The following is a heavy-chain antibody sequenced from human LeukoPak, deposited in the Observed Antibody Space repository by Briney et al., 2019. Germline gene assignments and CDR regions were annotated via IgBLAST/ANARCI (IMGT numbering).Heavy chain of an antibody. Sequence: PGGSLRLSCAASGFIFSSYSMNWVRQAPGKGLEWISYISNSGTTIYYTDSVKGRFTISRDNAQNSLYLQMNSLRAEDTAVYYCARAVAGTPIDYWGQGTLVTVSS. CDR3: ARAVAGTPIDY. CDR2: ISNSGTTI. J-gene: IGHJ4*02. CDR1: GFIFSSYS. V-gene: IGHV3-48*04. D-gene: IGHD6-19*01.